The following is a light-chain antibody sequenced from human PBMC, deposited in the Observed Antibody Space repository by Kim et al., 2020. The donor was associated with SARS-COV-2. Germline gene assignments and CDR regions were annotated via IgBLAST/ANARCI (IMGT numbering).Light chain of an antibody. J-gene: IGKJ4*01. Sequence: DVQVTQSPSSLSASVGDRVTITCRASQDIRNFLAWFQQKPGKAPQSLIYAASSLQSGVPSKFSGSGSGTEFTLTINSLQPEDSATYYCQHYSHYPLTFGGGTKVEIK. CDR1: QDIRNF. CDR2: AAS. CDR3: QHYSHYPLT. V-gene: IGKV1-16*02.